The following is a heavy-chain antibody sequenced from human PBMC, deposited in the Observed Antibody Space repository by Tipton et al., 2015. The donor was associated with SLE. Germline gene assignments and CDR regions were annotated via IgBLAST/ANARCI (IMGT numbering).Heavy chain of an antibody. CDR1: GFTFNNAW. Sequence: SLRLSCAASGFTFNNAWMSWVRQAPGKGLEWVANIKKDGSDKYYVDSVKGRFTVSRDNAKNSLYLQMNSLRVDDTAVYYCARGGSNSAMFWEDWGQGTLVIVSS. CDR3: ARGGSNSAMFWED. CDR2: IKKDGSDK. D-gene: IGHD3-10*02. V-gene: IGHV3-7*01. J-gene: IGHJ4*02.